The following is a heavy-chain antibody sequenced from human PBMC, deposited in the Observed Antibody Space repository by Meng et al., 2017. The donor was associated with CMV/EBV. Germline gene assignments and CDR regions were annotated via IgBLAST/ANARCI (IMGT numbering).Heavy chain of an antibody. J-gene: IGHJ2*01. CDR2: IIPIFGTE. Sequence: QLCRSGADVKKSGSSVKVSCKACGGTFSSYAISWWRQAHGEGLEWMVVIIPIFGTENYEQKFQGRVRITADESTSTDYMELSSLRYEDTAVYYCASVTGIGWWYFNLWGRGTLVTVSS. CDR1: GGTFSSYA. CDR3: ASVTGIGWWYFNL. D-gene: IGHD1-1*01. V-gene: IGHV1-69*01.